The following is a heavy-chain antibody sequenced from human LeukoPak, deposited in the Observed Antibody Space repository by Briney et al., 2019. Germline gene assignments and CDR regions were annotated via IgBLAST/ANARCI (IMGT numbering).Heavy chain of an antibody. Sequence: SETLSLTCAVYGGSFSGYYWSWIRQPPGKGLEWIGEINHSGSTNYNPSLKSRVTISVDTSKNQFSLKLSSVTAADTAVYYCARRRVLWFGELFHIQNWFDPWGQGTLVTVSS. CDR1: GGSFSGYY. D-gene: IGHD3-10*01. CDR3: ARRRVLWFGELFHIQNWFDP. V-gene: IGHV4-34*01. CDR2: INHSGST. J-gene: IGHJ5*02.